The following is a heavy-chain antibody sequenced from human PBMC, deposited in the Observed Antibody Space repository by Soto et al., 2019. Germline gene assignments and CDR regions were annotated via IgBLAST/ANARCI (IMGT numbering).Heavy chain of an antibody. D-gene: IGHD3-22*01. J-gene: IGHJ4*02. CDR1: GFTFSHNW. CDR2: ISSDGTTT. CDR3: ARFGTYYDSSGFVY. V-gene: IGHV3-74*03. Sequence: PGGSLRLSCVASGFTFSHNWMHWVRQAPGKGLEWVSRISSDGTTTTYADSLKGRFTISRDNAKNTLYLQMNSLRVDDTAVYYCARFGTYYDSSGFVYWGQGPLVSVS.